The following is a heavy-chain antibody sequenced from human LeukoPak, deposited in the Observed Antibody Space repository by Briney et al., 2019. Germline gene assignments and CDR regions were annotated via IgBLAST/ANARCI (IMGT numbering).Heavy chain of an antibody. Sequence: NPSETLSLTCTVSGGSISSYYWSWIRQPPGKGLEWIGYIYYSGSTNYNPSLKSRVTISVDTSKNQFSLKLSSVTAADTAVYYCARGAPYGDYSYWGQGTLVTVSS. V-gene: IGHV4-59*01. CDR2: IYYSGST. CDR3: ARGAPYGDYSY. CDR1: GGSISSYY. J-gene: IGHJ4*02. D-gene: IGHD4-17*01.